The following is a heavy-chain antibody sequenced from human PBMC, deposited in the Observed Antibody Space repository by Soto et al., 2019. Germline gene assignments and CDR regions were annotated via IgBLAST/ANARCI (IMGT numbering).Heavy chain of an antibody. V-gene: IGHV1-69*13. CDR1: GGTFSSYA. D-gene: IGHD5-12*01. CDR2: IIPIFGTA. CDR3: TSGDVSTGLF. Sequence: SVKVSCKASGGTFSSYAISWVRQAPGQGPEWMGGIIPIFGTANYAQKFQGRVTITADESTSTANMELSSLSSEDTAVYYCTSGDVSTGLFWGPGSRVTVSS. J-gene: IGHJ4*02.